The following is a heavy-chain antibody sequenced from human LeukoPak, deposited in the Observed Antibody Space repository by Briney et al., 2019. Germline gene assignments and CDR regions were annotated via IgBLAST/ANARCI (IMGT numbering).Heavy chain of an antibody. CDR3: ARDGLLTRTGMDV. CDR1: GGSLSNYT. Sequence: SVKVSCKASGGSLSNYTISWVRQAPGQGLEWMGGIIPMLGTAKYAQNFQGRVTITTDDSSSTVYMELSSLRFEGTASYFCARDGLLTRTGMDVWGKGTTVTVSS. V-gene: IGHV1-69*16. J-gene: IGHJ6*03. D-gene: IGHD3/OR15-3a*01. CDR2: IIPMLGTA.